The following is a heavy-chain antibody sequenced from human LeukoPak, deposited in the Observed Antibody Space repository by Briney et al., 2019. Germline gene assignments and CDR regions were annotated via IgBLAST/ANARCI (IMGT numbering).Heavy chain of an antibody. CDR1: GGSFSAHY. Sequence: SVTLSLTCAVYGGSFSAHYWSCLRQPPGKGLEWIGEIDHRGFTNYNPSLKSRVTISVDTSKNQFSLRLTSVTAADTAVYYCASGETYLDYWGKGTLVTVSS. V-gene: IGHV4-34*01. J-gene: IGHJ4*02. CDR2: IDHRGFT. CDR3: ASGETYLDY.